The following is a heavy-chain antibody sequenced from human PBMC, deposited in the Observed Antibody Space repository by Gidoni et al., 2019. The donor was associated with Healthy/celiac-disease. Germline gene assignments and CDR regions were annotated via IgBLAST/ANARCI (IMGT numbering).Heavy chain of an antibody. CDR1: GFTFSSYG. CDR2: IWYDGSNK. D-gene: IGHD1-26*01. V-gene: IGHV3-33*01. CDR3: ARQAVGALDY. Sequence: QVQLVESGGGVVQPGRSLRLHCAASGFTFSSYGMHWVRQAPGKGLEWLAVIWYDGSNKYYADSVKGRFTISRDNSKNTLYLQMNRLRAEDTAVYYCARQAVGALDYWGQGTLVTVSS. J-gene: IGHJ4*02.